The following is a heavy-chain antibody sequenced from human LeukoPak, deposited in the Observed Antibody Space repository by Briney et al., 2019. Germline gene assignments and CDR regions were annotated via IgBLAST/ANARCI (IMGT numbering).Heavy chain of an antibody. CDR1: GFTVSSNY. CDR3: ARAWDYGDYFDAFDI. J-gene: IGHJ3*02. D-gene: IGHD4-17*01. Sequence: GGSLRLSCAASGFTVSSNYMSWVRQAPGKGLEWVSVIYSGGSTYYADSVKGRFTISRDNSKNTLYLQMNSLRAEDTAVYYCARAWDYGDYFDAFDIWGQGTMVTVSS. V-gene: IGHV3-53*01. CDR2: IYSGGST.